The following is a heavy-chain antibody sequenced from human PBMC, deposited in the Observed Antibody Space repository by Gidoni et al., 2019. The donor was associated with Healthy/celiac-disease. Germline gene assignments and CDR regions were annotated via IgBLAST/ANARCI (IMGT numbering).Heavy chain of an antibody. Sequence: KGLEWVSYISSSGSTIYYADSVKGRFTISRDNAKNSLYLQMNSLRAEDTAVYYCAREGGYSYGSPDWFDPWGQGTLVTVSS. V-gene: IGHV3-11*01. D-gene: IGHD5-18*01. J-gene: IGHJ5*02. CDR2: ISSSGSTI. CDR3: AREGGYSYGSPDWFDP.